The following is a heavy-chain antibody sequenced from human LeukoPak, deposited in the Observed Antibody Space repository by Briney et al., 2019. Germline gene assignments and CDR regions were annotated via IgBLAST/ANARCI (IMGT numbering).Heavy chain of an antibody. CDR2: INPNSGGT. CDR1: GYTFIGYY. J-gene: IGHJ4*02. CDR3: ARDNGYGPDY. Sequence: ASVKVSCKASGYTFIGYYIHWVRQAPGQGLEWMGWINPNSGGTNYAQKFQGRVTMTRDTAISTAYMELSRLRSDDTAVYYCARDNGYGPDYWGQGTLVTVSS. D-gene: IGHD5-12*01. V-gene: IGHV1-2*02.